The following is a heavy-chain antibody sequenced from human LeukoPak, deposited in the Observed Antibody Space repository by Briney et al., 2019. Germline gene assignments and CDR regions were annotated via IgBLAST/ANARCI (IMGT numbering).Heavy chain of an antibody. CDR3: ARDFLYSGSYDY. CDR2: ISSSSSYI. CDR1: GFTFSSYS. J-gene: IGHJ4*02. V-gene: IGHV3-21*01. Sequence: PGGSLRLSCAASGFTFSSYSMNWVRQAPGEGLEWVSSISSSSSYIYYADSVKGRFTISRDNAKNSLYLQMNSLRAEDTAVYYCARDFLYSGSYDYWGQGTLVTVSS. D-gene: IGHD1-26*01.